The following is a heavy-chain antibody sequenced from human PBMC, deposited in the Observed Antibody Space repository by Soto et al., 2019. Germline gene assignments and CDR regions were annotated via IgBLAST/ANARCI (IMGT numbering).Heavy chain of an antibody. CDR1: GGTFSSYA. Sequence: QVQLVQSGAEVKKPGSSVKVSCKASGGTFSSYAISWVRQAPGQGLEWMGGIIPIFGTANYAQKFQGRVTITADESTSTAYMALSSLRSEDTAVYYCARPPAVVTAIRDYYYYGMDVWGQGTTVTVSS. J-gene: IGHJ6*02. D-gene: IGHD2-21*02. CDR2: IIPIFGTA. V-gene: IGHV1-69*01. CDR3: ARPPAVVTAIRDYYYYGMDV.